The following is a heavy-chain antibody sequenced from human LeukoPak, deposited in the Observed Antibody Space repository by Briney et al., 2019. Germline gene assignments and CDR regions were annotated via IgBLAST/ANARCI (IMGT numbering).Heavy chain of an antibody. CDR3: ARYVAVAAAFDI. Sequence: PGRSLRLSCAASGFTFSSYGMHWVRQAPGKGLEWVAVIWYDGSNKYYADSVKGRFTISRDNSKNTLYLQMNSLRAEDTAVYYCARYVAVAAAFDIWGQGTMVTVSS. J-gene: IGHJ3*02. V-gene: IGHV3-33*01. CDR1: GFTFSSYG. D-gene: IGHD6-19*01. CDR2: IWYDGSNK.